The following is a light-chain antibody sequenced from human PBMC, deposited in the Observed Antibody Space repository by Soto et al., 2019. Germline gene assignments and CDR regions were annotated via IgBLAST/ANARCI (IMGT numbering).Light chain of an antibody. CDR3: QQYNNWPIT. J-gene: IGKJ5*01. CDR1: QSVSIN. CDR2: YAS. Sequence: ELVLTQSPATLSLSPGARATLSCRASQSVSINLAWYQQKPGQAPRLLIPYASTRATGIPARFSGSGSGTEFTLTINSLQSEDFAVYFCQQYNNWPITFGQGTRLEIK. V-gene: IGKV3-15*01.